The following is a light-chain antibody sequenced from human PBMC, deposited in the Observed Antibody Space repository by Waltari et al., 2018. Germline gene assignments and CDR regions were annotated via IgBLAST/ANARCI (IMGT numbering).Light chain of an antibody. Sequence: VLLTQSPATLSLSPGERATLSCRASQSVSSYLAWYQQKPGQAPRLLLYGASNRATGIPERFSGSGSGTYFTLTISSLEPEDFAVYCCQSYSSSPLTFGGGTKVEIE. V-gene: IGKV3-20*01. CDR2: GAS. J-gene: IGKJ4*01. CDR3: QSYSSSPLT. CDR1: QSVSSY.